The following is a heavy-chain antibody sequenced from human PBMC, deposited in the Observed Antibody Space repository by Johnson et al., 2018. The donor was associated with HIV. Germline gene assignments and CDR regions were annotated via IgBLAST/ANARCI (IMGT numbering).Heavy chain of an antibody. CDR3: ASRIQLWDAFDI. D-gene: IGHD5-18*01. CDR2: IKQDGSEK. Sequence: VQLVESGGGLVQPGGSLRLSCAASGFTLSSYWMSWVRQAPGRGLEWVANIKQDGSEKYYVDSVKGRFTISRDNAKNSLYLQMNSVRAEDTAVYYCASRIQLWDAFDIWGQGTMVTVSS. J-gene: IGHJ3*02. V-gene: IGHV3-7*02. CDR1: GFTLSSYW.